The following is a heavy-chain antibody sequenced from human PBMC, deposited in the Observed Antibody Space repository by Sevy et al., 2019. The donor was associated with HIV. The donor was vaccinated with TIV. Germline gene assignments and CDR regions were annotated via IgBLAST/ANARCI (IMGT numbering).Heavy chain of an antibody. Sequence: GGSLRLSCAASGFTFNNYWMTWVRQAPGKGLEWVANIKQDGSDKYYMESVKGRFNISRDNTINLLYLQLNSLRAEDTAVYYCARSWDYWGQMGYWGQGTLVTVSS. J-gene: IGHJ4*02. CDR1: GFTFNNYW. V-gene: IGHV3-7*03. CDR2: IKQDGSDK. D-gene: IGHD7-27*01. CDR3: ARSWDYWGQMGY.